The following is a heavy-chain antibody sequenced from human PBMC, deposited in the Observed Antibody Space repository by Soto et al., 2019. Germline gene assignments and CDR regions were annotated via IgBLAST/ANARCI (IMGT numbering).Heavy chain of an antibody. CDR3: ARTPRAQWVLQCSYFGMDV. CDR1: GFTFSSYA. CDR2: ISYDGSNK. J-gene: IGHJ6*02. D-gene: IGHD1-26*01. V-gene: IGHV3-30-3*01. Sequence: GGSLRLSCAASGFTFSSYAMHWVRQAPGKGLEWVAVISYDGSNKYYADSVKGRFTISRDNSKNTLYLQMNSLRAEDTAVYYCARTPRAQWVLQCSYFGMDVWGLGTTLTVSS.